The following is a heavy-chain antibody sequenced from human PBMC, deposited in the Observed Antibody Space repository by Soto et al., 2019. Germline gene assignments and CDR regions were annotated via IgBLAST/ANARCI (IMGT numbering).Heavy chain of an antibody. CDR2: IYYSGGT. CDR3: ARENYGSGSYP. CDR1: GGSISSYY. D-gene: IGHD3-10*01. V-gene: IGHV4-59*01. Sequence: PSETLSLTCTVSGGSISSYYWSWIRQPPGKGLEWIGYIYYSGGTNYNPSLKSRVTISVDTSKNQFSLKLSSVTAADTAVYYCARENYGSGSYPWGQGTLVTVSS. J-gene: IGHJ5*02.